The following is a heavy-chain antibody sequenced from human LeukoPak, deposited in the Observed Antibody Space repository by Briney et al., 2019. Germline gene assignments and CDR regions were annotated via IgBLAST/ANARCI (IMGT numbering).Heavy chain of an antibody. V-gene: IGHV4-61*02. CDR3: ARRGAVAAMGMFDY. CDR2: IYTSGST. J-gene: IGHJ4*02. D-gene: IGHD6-19*01. Sequence: PSQTLSLTCTVSGGSISSGSYYWSWIRQPAGKGLEWIGRIYTSGSTNYNPSLKSRVTISVDTSKNQFSLKLSSVTAADTAVYYCARRGAVAAMGMFDYWGQGTLVTVSS. CDR1: GGSISSGSYY.